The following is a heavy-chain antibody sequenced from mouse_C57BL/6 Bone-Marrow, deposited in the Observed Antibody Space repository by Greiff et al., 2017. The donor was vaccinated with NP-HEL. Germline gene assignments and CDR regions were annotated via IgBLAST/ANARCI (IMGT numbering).Heavy chain of an antibody. CDR3: TRFYAYYAMDY. D-gene: IGHD1-1*01. CDR2: ISSGGDYI. V-gene: IGHV5-9-1*02. Sequence: DVQLVESGEGLVKPGGSLKLSCAASGFTFSSYAMSWVRQTPEKRLEWVAYISSGGDYIYYADTVKGRFTISRDNARNTLYLQMSSLKSEDTAMYYCTRFYAYYAMDYWGQGTSVTVSS. J-gene: IGHJ4*01. CDR1: GFTFSSYA.